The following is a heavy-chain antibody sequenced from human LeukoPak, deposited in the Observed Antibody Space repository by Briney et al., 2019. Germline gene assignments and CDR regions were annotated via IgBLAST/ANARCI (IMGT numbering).Heavy chain of an antibody. D-gene: IGHD2-2*03. Sequence: SETLSLTCAVYGGSFSGYYWSWIRQPPGKGLEWIGEINHSGSTNYNPSLKSRVTISVDTSKNQFSLKLSSVTAADTAVYYCVDIVVVPAAIIFDYWGQGTQVTVSS. CDR1: GGSFSGYY. CDR3: VDIVVVPAAIIFDY. J-gene: IGHJ4*02. CDR2: INHSGST. V-gene: IGHV4-34*01.